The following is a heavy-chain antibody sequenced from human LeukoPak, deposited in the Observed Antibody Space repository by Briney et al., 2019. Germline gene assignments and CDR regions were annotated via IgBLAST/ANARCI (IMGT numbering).Heavy chain of an antibody. CDR3: ARGGVVVLGVMDI. CDR1: DYTFTSFG. CDR2: INPSSGGT. J-gene: IGHJ3*02. Sequence: ASVKVSCKASDYTFTSFGIGWVRQAPGQGLEWMGWINPSSGGTNYAQKFQGRVTMTRDTSINTSYMELRRLRSDDTAVYYCARGGVVVLGVMDIWGQGTVVTVSS. V-gene: IGHV1-2*02. D-gene: IGHD2-21*01.